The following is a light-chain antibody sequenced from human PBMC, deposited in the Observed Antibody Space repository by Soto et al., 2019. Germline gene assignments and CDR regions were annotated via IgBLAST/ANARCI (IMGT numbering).Light chain of an antibody. CDR2: EDT. V-gene: IGLV2-14*02. CDR1: SSDVGANKL. CDR3: CSYTSSSTLDV. J-gene: IGLJ1*01. Sequence: QSVLSQPASVSGSPGQSITISCTGTSSDVGANKLVSWYQQYPGKAPKLLIYEDTKRPAGISFRFSGSKSGDTASLTISGVRAEDEGFYHCCSYTSSSTLDVFGTRTKVTVL.